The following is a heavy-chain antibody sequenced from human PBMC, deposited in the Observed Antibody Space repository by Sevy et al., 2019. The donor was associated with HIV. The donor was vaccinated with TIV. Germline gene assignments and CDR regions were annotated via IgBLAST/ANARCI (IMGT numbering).Heavy chain of an antibody. Sequence: GGSLRLSCAASGFTFSSYWMSWVRQAPGKGLEWVANIKQDGSEKYDVDSVKGLFTISRDNAKNSLYLQMNRLRAEATAVYYWAGAKDSSYVLDYWGQGTLVTVSS. CDR1: GFTFSSYW. CDR3: AGAKDSSYVLDY. J-gene: IGHJ4*02. CDR2: IKQDGSEK. D-gene: IGHD6-13*01. V-gene: IGHV3-7*01.